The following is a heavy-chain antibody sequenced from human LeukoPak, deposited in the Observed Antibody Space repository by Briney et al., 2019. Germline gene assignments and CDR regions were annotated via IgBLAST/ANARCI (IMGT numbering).Heavy chain of an antibody. J-gene: IGHJ4*02. V-gene: IGHV4-34*01. CDR3: ARVNYHYVWASWIYFDY. CDR2: INHSGST. CDR1: GGSFSGYY. D-gene: IGHD3-16*01. Sequence: SETLSLTCAVYGGSFSGYYWSWVRQPPGKGLQWIGEINHSGSTNYNPSIKSGVTISVDKSKKKFYLTRNSLTAPDTAVYYCARVNYHYVWASWIYFDYWGQGTLVTVSS.